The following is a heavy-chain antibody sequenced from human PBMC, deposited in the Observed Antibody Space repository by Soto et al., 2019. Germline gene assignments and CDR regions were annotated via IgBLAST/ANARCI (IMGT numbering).Heavy chain of an antibody. D-gene: IGHD2-2*01. CDR3: ARGRKAYPNWFDP. J-gene: IGHJ5*02. V-gene: IGHV1-3*01. CDR2: INAGNGNT. Sequence: ASVKVSCKASGYTFTSYAMHWVRQAPGQRLEWMGWINAGNGNTKYSQKFQGRVTITRDTSASTAYMELSSLRSEDTAVYYCARGRKAYPNWFDPWGQGTLVTSPQ. CDR1: GYTFTSYA.